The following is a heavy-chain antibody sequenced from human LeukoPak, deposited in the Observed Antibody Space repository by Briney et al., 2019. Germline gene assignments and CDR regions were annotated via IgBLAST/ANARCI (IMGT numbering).Heavy chain of an antibody. Sequence: GGSLRLSCAASGFTFSNAWMGWVRQAPGKGLEWVGRIKSKTDGGTTDYAAPVKGRFTISRDDSKNTLYLQMNSLKTEDTAVYYCTTHTPYYYDSSGYLYLANWGQGTLVTVSS. CDR3: TTHTPYYYDSSGYLYLAN. CDR2: IKSKTDGGTT. D-gene: IGHD3-22*01. J-gene: IGHJ4*02. V-gene: IGHV3-15*01. CDR1: GFTFSNAW.